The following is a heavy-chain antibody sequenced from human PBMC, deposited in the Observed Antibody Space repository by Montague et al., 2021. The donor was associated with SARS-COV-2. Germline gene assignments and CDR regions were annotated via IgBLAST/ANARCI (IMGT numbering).Heavy chain of an antibody. D-gene: IGHD3-10*01. CDR3: AKDSYYYGLGYGMDV. CDR1: GFPFSNSA. J-gene: IGHJ6*02. Sequence: SLRLSCAASGFPFSNSAMNWVRQAPGKGLEWVSGSSGSDGGTHYADSVKGRFTISRDNSKNVLYLQMNSLRAEDTALYYCAKDSYYYGLGYGMDVWGQGTTVTVSS. V-gene: IGHV3-23*01. CDR2: SSGSDGGT.